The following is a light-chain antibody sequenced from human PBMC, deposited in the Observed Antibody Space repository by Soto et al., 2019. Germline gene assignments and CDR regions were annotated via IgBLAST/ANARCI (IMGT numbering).Light chain of an antibody. CDR2: AAS. V-gene: IGKV1D-12*01. Sequence: DLQMTQPPSFVAASLGERGTITCRANQGLRNWLAWYQQKPGKASKLLIFAASSLQSGVPARFSGRGSGTEFTLTISSLQPEDFATYYCQQTDSFPLSFGGGTKVDIK. CDR1: QGLRNW. CDR3: QQTDSFPLS. J-gene: IGKJ4*01.